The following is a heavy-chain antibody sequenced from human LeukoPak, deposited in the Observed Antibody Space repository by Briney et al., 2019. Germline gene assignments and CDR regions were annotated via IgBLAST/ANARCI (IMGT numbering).Heavy chain of an antibody. J-gene: IGHJ6*02. CDR1: GGSISSYY. D-gene: IGHD1-26*01. V-gene: IGHV4-4*07. CDR3: ARDSARAHYYYYYGMDV. CDR2: IYTSGST. Sequence: PSETLSLTCIVSGGSISSYYWSWIRQPAGKGLEWIGRIYTSGSTNYNPSLKSRVTMSVDTSKNQFSLKLSSVTAADTAVYYCARDSARAHYYYYYGMDVWGQGTTVTVSS.